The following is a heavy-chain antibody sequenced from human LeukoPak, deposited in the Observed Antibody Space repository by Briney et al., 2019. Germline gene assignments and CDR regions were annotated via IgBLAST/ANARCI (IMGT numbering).Heavy chain of an antibody. CDR3: ARILATVPFDY. V-gene: IGHV3-7*03. CDR1: GFTFSSYW. D-gene: IGHD5-12*01. Sequence: PGGSLRLSCAASGFTFSSYWMSWVRQAPGKGLEWVANIKQDGSEKYYVDSVKGRFTISRDNAKNSLYLQMNSLRAEDTAVCYCARILATVPFDYWGQGTLVTVSS. J-gene: IGHJ4*02. CDR2: IKQDGSEK.